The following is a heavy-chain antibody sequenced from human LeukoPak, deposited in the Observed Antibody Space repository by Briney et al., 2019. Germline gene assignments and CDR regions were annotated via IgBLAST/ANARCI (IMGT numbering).Heavy chain of an antibody. D-gene: IGHD2-21*01. CDR1: GYTFTGYY. CDR2: IIPIFGTA. CDR3: ARVPILAAPELYYYYYMDV. V-gene: IGHV1-69*13. Sequence: SVKVSCKASGYTFTGYYMHWVRQAPGQGLEWMGGIIPIFGTANYAQKFQGRVTITADESTSTAYMELSSLRSEDTAVYYCARVPILAAPELYYYYYMDVWGKGTTVTVSS. J-gene: IGHJ6*03.